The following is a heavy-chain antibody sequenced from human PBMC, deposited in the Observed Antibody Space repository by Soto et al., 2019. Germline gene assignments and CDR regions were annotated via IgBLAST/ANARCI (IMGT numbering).Heavy chain of an antibody. CDR3: ASRLEDDYGDYSPRG. CDR1: GFTFSSYS. Sequence: PGGSLRLSCAASGFTFSSYSMNWVRQAPGKGLEWVSSISSSSSYIYYADSVKGRFTISRDNAKNSLYLQMNSLRAEDTAVYYCASRLEDDYGDYSPRGWGQGTLVTVSS. CDR2: ISSSSSYI. V-gene: IGHV3-21*01. J-gene: IGHJ4*02. D-gene: IGHD4-17*01.